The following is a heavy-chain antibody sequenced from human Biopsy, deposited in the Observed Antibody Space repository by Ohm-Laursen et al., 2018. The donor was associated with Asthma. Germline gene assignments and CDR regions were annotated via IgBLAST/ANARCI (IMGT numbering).Heavy chain of an antibody. CDR3: ARATSTWSQSGPHFFDH. CDR1: PGSINDYY. D-gene: IGHD6-13*01. J-gene: IGHJ5*02. CDR2: VHSSGST. Sequence: PSQTLSLTCTVSPGSINDYYWNWIRRFPGKGLEWIGYVHSSGSTRFNPSLKSRVTVSVDTSVDQVSLKLSSVSAADTAIYYCARATSTWSQSGPHFFDHWGPGTLVTVSS. V-gene: IGHV4-59*01.